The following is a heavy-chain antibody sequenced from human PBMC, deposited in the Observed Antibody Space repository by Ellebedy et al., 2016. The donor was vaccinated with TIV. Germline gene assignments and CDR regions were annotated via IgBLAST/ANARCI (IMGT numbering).Heavy chain of an antibody. CDR3: AADPEYSSSSWFDY. V-gene: IGHV1-58*01. CDR2: IVLGSGNT. CDR1: GFSFSSSA. Sequence: AASVKVSCKASGFSFSSSAVQWVRQARGQPLEWIGWIVLGSGNTNSAPKFQERVTITRDVSTSPVYMELSSLRSEDTGVYYCAADPEYSSSSWFDYWGQGTLVTVSS. J-gene: IGHJ4*02. D-gene: IGHD6-6*01.